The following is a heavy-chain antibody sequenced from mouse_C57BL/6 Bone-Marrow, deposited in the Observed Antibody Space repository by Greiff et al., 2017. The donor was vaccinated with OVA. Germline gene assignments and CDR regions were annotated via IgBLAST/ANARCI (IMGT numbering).Heavy chain of an antibody. CDR2: IYPGDGDT. CDR1: GYAFSSSW. D-gene: IGHD2-2*01. CDR3: AREVTTSFDY. V-gene: IGHV1-82*01. Sequence: QLKESGPELVKPGASVKISCKASGYAFSSSWMNWVKQRPGKGLEWIGRIYPGDGDTNYNGKFKGKATLTADKSSSTAYMQLSSLTSEDSAVYFCAREVTTSFDYWGQGTTLTVSS. J-gene: IGHJ2*01.